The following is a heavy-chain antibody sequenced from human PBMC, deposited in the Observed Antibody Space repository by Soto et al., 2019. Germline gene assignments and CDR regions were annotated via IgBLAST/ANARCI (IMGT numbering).Heavy chain of an antibody. V-gene: IGHV3-21*01. CDR1: GFSFSSDS. J-gene: IGHJ4*02. Sequence: GGFLRLSCAASGFSFSSDSMGWVRQAPGKGLEWVSSISSSGSFKNYADSVKGRFTISRDNAKNSLYLQMSGLKDEDTAVYYCARDPPTGTTLDWADSWGQGTLVTVSS. CDR3: ARDPPTGTTLDWADS. CDR2: ISSSGSFK. D-gene: IGHD1-7*01.